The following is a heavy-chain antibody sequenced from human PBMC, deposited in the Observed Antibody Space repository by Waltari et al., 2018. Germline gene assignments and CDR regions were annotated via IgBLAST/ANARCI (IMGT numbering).Heavy chain of an antibody. CDR2: IYYSGST. V-gene: IGHV4-39*01. J-gene: IGHJ4*02. D-gene: IGHD3-9*01. CDR3: ARATYDILTGYFDY. CDR1: GGSISSSSYY. Sequence: QLQLQESGPGLVKPSETLSLTCTVSGGSISSSSYYWGWIRQPPGKGLEWIGSIYYSGSTYYNPSLKSRVTISVDTSKNQFSLKLSSVTAADTAVYYCARATYDILTGYFDYWGQGTLVTVSS.